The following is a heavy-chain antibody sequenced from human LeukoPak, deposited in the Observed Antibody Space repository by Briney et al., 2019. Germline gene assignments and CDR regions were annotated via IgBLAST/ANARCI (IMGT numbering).Heavy chain of an antibody. CDR1: GFTVSSNY. V-gene: IGHV3-23*01. CDR2: ISGSGGST. J-gene: IGHJ4*02. CDR3: AMQGYSSSFDY. D-gene: IGHD6-13*01. Sequence: GGSLRLSCAASGFTVSSNYMSWVRQAPGKGLEWVSAISGSGGSTYYADSVKGRFTISRDNSKNTLYLQMNSLRAEDTAVYYCAMQGYSSSFDYWGQGTLVTVSS.